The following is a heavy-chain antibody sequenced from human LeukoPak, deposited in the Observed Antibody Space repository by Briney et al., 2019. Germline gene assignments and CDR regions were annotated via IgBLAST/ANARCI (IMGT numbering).Heavy chain of an antibody. D-gene: IGHD3-3*01. CDR1: GFTFNNYW. Sequence: GSLRLSCAASGFTFNNYWMSWVRQAPGKGLEWVANIKQDGSEKYYVDSVKGRFTISRDNAKNSLYLQMNSLRAEDTAVYYCARDTGVRFLEWLSPTPFDYWGQGTLVTVSS. CDR3: ARDTGVRFLEWLSPTPFDY. CDR2: IKQDGSEK. J-gene: IGHJ4*02. V-gene: IGHV3-7*01.